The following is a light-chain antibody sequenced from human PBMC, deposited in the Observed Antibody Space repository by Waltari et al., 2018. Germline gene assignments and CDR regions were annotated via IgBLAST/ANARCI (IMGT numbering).Light chain of an antibody. V-gene: IGKV4-1*01. CDR1: QSVLKSSNNNNY. Sequence: DIVMTQSPDSLAVSLGERATINCKSSQSVLKSSNNNNYLAWFQQKPGQPPKLLIYWAPTRESGVPDRVSGSGSGTEFTLTISSLQAEDVAVYYCQQYYSDPLTFGQGTKLEIK. J-gene: IGKJ2*01. CDR3: QQYYSDPLT. CDR2: WAP.